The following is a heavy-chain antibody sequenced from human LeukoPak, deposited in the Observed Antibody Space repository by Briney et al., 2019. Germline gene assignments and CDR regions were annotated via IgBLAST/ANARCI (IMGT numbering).Heavy chain of an antibody. D-gene: IGHD2-15*01. V-gene: IGHV4-39*01. J-gene: IGHJ4*02. CDR1: GGSISSSGYY. Sequence: SETLSLTCTVSGGSISSSGYYWGWIRQPPGKGLEGNGSIYYGGSTYYNPSLKSRVTISVDTSKNQYSLKLSSVTAADTAMYYCARKYCSGGDCYSNYWGQGTLVTVSS. CDR2: IYYGGST. CDR3: ARKYCSGGDCYSNY.